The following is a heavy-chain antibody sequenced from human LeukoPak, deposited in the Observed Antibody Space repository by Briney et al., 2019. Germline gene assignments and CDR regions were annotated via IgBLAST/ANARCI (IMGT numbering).Heavy chain of an antibody. V-gene: IGHV4-61*01. D-gene: IGHD3-10*01. J-gene: IGHJ5*02. CDR3: ARGFGDWGLSWFDP. CDR2: IYYSGSA. CDR1: GGSVSSGSYY. Sequence: KPSETLSLTCTVSGGSVSSGSYYWSWIRQPPGKGLEWIGYIYYSGSAKYNPSLKSRVTISVDTSMNQFSLKLTSVTAADTAVYYCARGFGDWGLSWFDPWGQGTLVTVSS.